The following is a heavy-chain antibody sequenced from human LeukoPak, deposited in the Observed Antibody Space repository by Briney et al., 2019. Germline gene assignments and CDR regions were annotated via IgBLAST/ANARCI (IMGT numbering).Heavy chain of an antibody. CDR3: ARVKGSGWYEVDY. J-gene: IGHJ4*02. V-gene: IGHV3-48*03. Sequence: GGSLRLSCAASGFTFSSYAMNWVRQAPGKGLEWVSYISSGGTTLYYADSVKGRFTISRDNVKNSLYLQMNSLSAEDTGVYYCARVKGSGWYEVDYWGQGTLVTVSS. D-gene: IGHD6-19*01. CDR2: ISSGGTTL. CDR1: GFTFSSYA.